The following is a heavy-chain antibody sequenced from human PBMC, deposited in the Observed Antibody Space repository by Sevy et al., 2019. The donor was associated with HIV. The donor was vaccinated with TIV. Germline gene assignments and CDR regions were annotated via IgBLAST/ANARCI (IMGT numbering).Heavy chain of an antibody. V-gene: IGHV3-23*01. D-gene: IGHD3-10*01. Sequence: GGSLRLSCAASGFTFRNYVMNWVRQPPGKGLEWVSVISDGGDTTYYADSVKGRFTISRDDSKSTLYLQMNSLRVEDTAVYFCAKRVAGALAALDIWGQGTKVTVSS. CDR1: GFTFRNYV. J-gene: IGHJ3*02. CDR2: ISDGGDTT. CDR3: AKRVAGALAALDI.